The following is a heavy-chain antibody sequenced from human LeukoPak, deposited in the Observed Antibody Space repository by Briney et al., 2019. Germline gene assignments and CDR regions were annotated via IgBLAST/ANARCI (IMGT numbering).Heavy chain of an antibody. CDR1: GFTFSSYW. CDR2: IKKDGSER. J-gene: IGHJ4*02. CDR3: ARDTRRDTGIDY. D-gene: IGHD5-24*01. Sequence: PGGSLRLSCAAPGFTFSSYWMNWVRQAPGKGVEWVANIKKDGSERYYVDSVRGRFTISRDNTKNSLYLQMNTLRAEDTAVYYCARDTRRDTGIDYWGQGTLVTVSS. V-gene: IGHV3-7*03.